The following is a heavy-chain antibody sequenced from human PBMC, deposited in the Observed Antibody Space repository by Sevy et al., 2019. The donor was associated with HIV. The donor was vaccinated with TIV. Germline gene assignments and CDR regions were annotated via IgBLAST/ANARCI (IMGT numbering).Heavy chain of an antibody. CDR2: ITWNSGKI. D-gene: IGHD3-22*01. J-gene: IGHJ6*02. Sequence: GGSLRLSCAASGFSFGDYAMHWVRQAPGKGLEWVSGITWNSGKIGYADSVQGRFTISRDNAKNSLYLQMNRLRAEVTALSSCAKAKGPLNYGSSGYQFYYYGLDVWGQGTTVTVSS. CDR1: GFSFGDYA. V-gene: IGHV3-9*01. CDR3: AKAKGPLNYGSSGYQFYYYGLDV.